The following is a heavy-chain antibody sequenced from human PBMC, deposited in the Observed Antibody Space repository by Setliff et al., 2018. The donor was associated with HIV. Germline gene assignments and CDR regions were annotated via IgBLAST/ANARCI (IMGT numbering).Heavy chain of an antibody. J-gene: IGHJ4*02. Sequence: PSETLSLTCAVSGYSIRSGYYWGWIRQSPGKGLEWIGSIYHSGSTYYNPSLKSRVTISVDTSKNQSSLKLSSVTAADTAVYYCARWPPHRSSDYDQEYYFDYWGQGTLVTVSS. CDR2: IYHSGST. CDR3: ARWPPHRSSDYDQEYYFDY. CDR1: GYSIRSGYY. D-gene: IGHD3-22*01. V-gene: IGHV4-38-2*01.